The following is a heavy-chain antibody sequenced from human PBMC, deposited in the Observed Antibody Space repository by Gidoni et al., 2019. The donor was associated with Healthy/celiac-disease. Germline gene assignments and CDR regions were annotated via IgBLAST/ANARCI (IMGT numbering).Heavy chain of an antibody. V-gene: IGHV1-3*01. J-gene: IGHJ6*02. CDR1: GYTFTSYA. Sequence: QVQLVQSGAEVKKPGASVKVSCKASGYTFTSYAMHWVRQAPGQRLEWMGWINAGNGNTKDSQKFQGRVTITRDTSASTAYMELSSLRSEDTAVYYCARDLDWNYGYYYGMDVWGQGTTVTVSS. CDR3: ARDLDWNYGYYYGMDV. D-gene: IGHD1-7*01. CDR2: INAGNGNT.